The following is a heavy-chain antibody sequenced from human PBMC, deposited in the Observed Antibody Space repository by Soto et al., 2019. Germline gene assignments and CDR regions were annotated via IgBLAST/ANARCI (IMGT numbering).Heavy chain of an antibody. CDR3: ARALGYSSSSPFDY. CDR1: GYTFTSYG. J-gene: IGHJ4*02. Sequence: ASVKVSCKASGYTFTSYGISGVRQAPGQGLEWMGWISAYKGNTNYAQKPQGRVTMTTDTSTSTAYMELRSLRSDDTAVYYCARALGYSSSSPFDYWGQGTLVTVSS. V-gene: IGHV1-18*04. D-gene: IGHD6-6*01. CDR2: ISAYKGNT.